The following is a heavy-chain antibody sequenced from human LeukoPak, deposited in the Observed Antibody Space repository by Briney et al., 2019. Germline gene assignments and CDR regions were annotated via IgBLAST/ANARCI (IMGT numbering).Heavy chain of an antibody. CDR2: INHSGST. D-gene: IGHD3-10*01. V-gene: IGHV4-34*01. CDR3: ARQISRSGRFNYYFDY. CDR1: GGSFSGYY. J-gene: IGHJ4*02. Sequence: PSETLSLTCAVYGGSFSGYYWSWIRQPPGKGLEWSGEINHSGSTNYNPSLKSRVTISVDTSKNQFSLKLSSVTAADTAVYYCARQISRSGRFNYYFDYWGQGTLVTVSS.